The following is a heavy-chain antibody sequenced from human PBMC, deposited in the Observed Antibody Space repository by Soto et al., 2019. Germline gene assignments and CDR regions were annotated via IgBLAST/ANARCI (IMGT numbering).Heavy chain of an antibody. CDR3: VLCTGFGEPANGYGMDV. D-gene: IGHD3-10*01. Sequence: GGSLRLSCSASGFTFSSYAMHWVRQASGKGLEYVSAISSNGGSTYYADSVKGRFTISRDNSKNTLYLQMSSLRAEDTAVYYCVLCTGFGEPANGYGMDVWGQGTTVTVSS. V-gene: IGHV3-64D*08. CDR2: ISSNGGST. CDR1: GFTFSSYA. J-gene: IGHJ6*02.